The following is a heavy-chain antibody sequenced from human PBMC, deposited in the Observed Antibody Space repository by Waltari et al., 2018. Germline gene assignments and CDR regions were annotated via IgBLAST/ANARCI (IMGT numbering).Heavy chain of an antibody. J-gene: IGHJ6*02. CDR3: ARDYCDRTNCHGMDV. Sequence: QVQLVESGGGVVQPGRSLRLSCAASEFTLSSYAMHWVRQAPGKGLEWVAVISYNERNIYYVDSVKGRFTISRDNSQKMLYLQMNSLRAEDTAVYYCARDYCDRTNCHGMDVWGRGTTVTVSS. CDR1: EFTLSSYA. V-gene: IGHV3-30*04. D-gene: IGHD3-22*01. CDR2: ISYNERNI.